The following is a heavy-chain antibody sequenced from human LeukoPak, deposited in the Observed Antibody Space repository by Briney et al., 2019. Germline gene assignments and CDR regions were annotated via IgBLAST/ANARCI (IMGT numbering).Heavy chain of an antibody. CDR3: ARRAYSSGWYYFDY. V-gene: IGHV4-59*01. J-gene: IGHJ4*02. D-gene: IGHD6-19*01. CDR1: GGSISSYY. CDR2: IYYSGST. Sequence: SETLSLTWAVSGGSISSYYWSWIRQPPGKGLEWIGYIYYSGSTNYNPSLKSRVTISVDTSKNQFSLKLSSVTAADTAMYYCARRAYSSGWYYFDYWGQGTLVTVSS.